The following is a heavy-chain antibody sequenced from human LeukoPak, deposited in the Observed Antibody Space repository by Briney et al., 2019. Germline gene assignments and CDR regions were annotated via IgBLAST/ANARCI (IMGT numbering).Heavy chain of an antibody. CDR2: IWYDGSNK. CDR3: ARGVSSGYPYFDY. Sequence: PGGSLRLSCAASGFTFSSYGMHWVRQAPGKGLEWVAVIWYDGSNKYYADSVKGRFTISRDNSKNTLYLQMNGLRAEDTAVYYCARGVSSGYPYFDYWGQGTLVTVSS. D-gene: IGHD3-22*01. V-gene: IGHV3-33*01. CDR1: GFTFSSYG. J-gene: IGHJ4*02.